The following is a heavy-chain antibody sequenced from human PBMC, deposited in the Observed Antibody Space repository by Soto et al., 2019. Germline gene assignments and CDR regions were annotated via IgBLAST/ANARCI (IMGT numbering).Heavy chain of an antibody. D-gene: IGHD1-26*01. J-gene: IGHJ4*02. CDR2: IYYSGST. Sequence: ASETLSLTCTVSGGSISSGGYYWSWIRQHPGKGLEWIGYIYYSGSTYYNPSLKSRVTISVDTSKNQFSLKLSSVTAADTAVYYCAGRWGFTFDYWGQGTLVTVSS. V-gene: IGHV4-31*03. CDR1: GGSISSGGYY. CDR3: AGRWGFTFDY.